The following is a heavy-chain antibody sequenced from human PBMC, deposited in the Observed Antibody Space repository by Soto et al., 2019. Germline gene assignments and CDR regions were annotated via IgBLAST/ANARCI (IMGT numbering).Heavy chain of an antibody. Sequence: SPAVSLTGASCGGSVCSNRGAWNWIRQTTSRGLEWLGRTYYRSKWYNDYAVSVKSRITINPDTSKNQFSLQLNSVTPEDTAVYYFARDLVTMVRRAPPQGFAPWRQRTLVTVSS. CDR2: TYYRSKWYN. D-gene: IGHD3-10*01. CDR3: ARDLVTMVRRAPPQGFAP. CDR1: GGSVCSNRGA. V-gene: IGHV6-1*01. J-gene: IGHJ5*02.